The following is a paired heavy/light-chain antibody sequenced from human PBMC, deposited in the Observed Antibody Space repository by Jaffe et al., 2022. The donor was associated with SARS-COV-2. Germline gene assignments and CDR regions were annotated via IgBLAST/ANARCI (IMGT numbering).Light chain of an antibody. J-gene: IGKJ1*01. CDR3: LQHNSYPLT. V-gene: IGKV1-17*01. CDR2: AAS. Sequence: DIQMTQSPSSLSASVGDRVTITCRASQGIRNDLGWYQQKPGKAPKRLIYAASSLQSGVPSRFSGSGSGTEFTLTISSLQPEDFATYYCLQHNSYPLTFGQGTKVEIK. CDR1: QGIRND.
Heavy chain of an antibody. CDR1: GFTFSSYS. Sequence: EVQLVESGGGLVKPGGSLRLSCAASGFTFSSYSMNWVRQAPGKGLEWVSSISSSSSYIYYADSVKGRFTISRDNAKNSLYLQMNSLRAEDTAVYYCARDPFDSSSWYEDEAYGMDVWGQGTTVTVSS. J-gene: IGHJ6*02. V-gene: IGHV3-21*01. CDR3: ARDPFDSSSWYEDEAYGMDV. D-gene: IGHD6-13*01. CDR2: ISSSSSYI.